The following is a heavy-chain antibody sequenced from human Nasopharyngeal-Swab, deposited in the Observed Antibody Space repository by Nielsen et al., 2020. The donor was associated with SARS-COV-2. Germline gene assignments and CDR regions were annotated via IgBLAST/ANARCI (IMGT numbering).Heavy chain of an antibody. CDR2: INPTGGIT. D-gene: IGHD3-3*01. CDR3: ARSGRITIIGEFRNYYYYMDV. Sequence: WVRQAPGQGLVWMGIINPTGGITSSAQKFQGRVTMTRDTSTSTVYMELSSLRSEDTAVYYCARSGRITIIGEFRNYYYYMDVWGKGTTVAVSS. V-gene: IGHV1-46*01. J-gene: IGHJ6*03.